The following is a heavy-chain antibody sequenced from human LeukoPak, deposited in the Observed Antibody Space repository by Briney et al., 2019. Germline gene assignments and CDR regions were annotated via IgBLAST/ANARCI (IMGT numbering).Heavy chain of an antibody. V-gene: IGHV3-11*05. CDR1: GFSFSDYS. CDR2: VMSGRGST. Sequence: GGSLRLSCAVSGFSFSDYSISWIRQSPGKGPEWISYVMSGRGSTNYADSVKGRFTISRDNAKNSVALQLDGLRAEDTAVYFCTRERRGSYYAFESWGQGTLVTVSS. CDR3: TRERRGSYYAFES. D-gene: IGHD3-16*01. J-gene: IGHJ4*02.